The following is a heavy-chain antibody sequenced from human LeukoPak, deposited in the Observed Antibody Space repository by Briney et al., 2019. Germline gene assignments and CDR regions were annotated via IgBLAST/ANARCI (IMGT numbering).Heavy chain of an antibody. CDR1: GFTFSSYA. CDR2: ISGSGGST. J-gene: IGHJ3*02. Sequence: GGSLRLSCAASGFTFSSYAISWVRQAPGKGLEWVSAISGSGGSTYYADSVKGRFTISRDNSKNTLYLQMNSLRAEDTAVYYCAKDLGAGYDFWSGYYALDIWGQGTMVTVSS. D-gene: IGHD3-3*01. CDR3: AKDLGAGYDFWSGYYALDI. V-gene: IGHV3-23*01.